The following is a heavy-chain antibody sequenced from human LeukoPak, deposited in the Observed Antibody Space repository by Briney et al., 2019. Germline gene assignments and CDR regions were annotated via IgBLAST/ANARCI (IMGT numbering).Heavy chain of an antibody. CDR2: IYYSGST. D-gene: IGHD6-13*01. CDR1: GGSISSYY. V-gene: IGHV4-59*01. CDR3: AREAAAVTGALDP. J-gene: IGHJ5*02. Sequence: KPSETLSLTCTVSGGSISSYYWSWIRQSPGKGPEWIGYIYYSGSTNYNPSLKGRVTISVDTSKNQFSLKLSSVTAADTAVYYCAREAAAVTGALDPWGQGTLVTVSS.